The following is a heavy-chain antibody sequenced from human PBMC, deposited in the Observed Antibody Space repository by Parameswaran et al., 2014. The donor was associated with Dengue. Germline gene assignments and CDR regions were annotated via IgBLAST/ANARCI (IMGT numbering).Heavy chain of an antibody. D-gene: IGHD3-3*01. Sequence: RWIRQPPGKGLEWVSVLYSGGTTYYADSVKGRFTVSSDSSKNTLYLQMTSLRAEDTAVYYCARGLYYDSWSGYYYAYDYWGQGTLVTVSS. CDR2: LYSGGTT. CDR3: ARGLYYDSWSGYYYAYDY. V-gene: IGHV3-53*01. J-gene: IGHJ4*02.